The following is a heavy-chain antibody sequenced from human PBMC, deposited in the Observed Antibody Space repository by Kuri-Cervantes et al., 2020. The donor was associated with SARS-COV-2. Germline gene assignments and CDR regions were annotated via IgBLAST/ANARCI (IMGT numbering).Heavy chain of an antibody. V-gene: IGHV3-33*08. CDR1: GFTFSNYV. Sequence: GESLKISCVASGFTFSNYVIQWVREAPGKGLEWVAVIWYDGENEYYAGSVKGRFTISRDNSKNTVSLHVNSMRAEDTAMYYCARGAANYYYMDVWGKGTTVTVSS. CDR2: IWYDGENE. J-gene: IGHJ6*03. CDR3: ARGAANYYYMDV. D-gene: IGHD3-16*01.